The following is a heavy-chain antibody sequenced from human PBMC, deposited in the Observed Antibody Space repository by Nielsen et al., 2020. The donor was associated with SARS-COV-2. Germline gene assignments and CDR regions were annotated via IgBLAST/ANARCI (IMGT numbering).Heavy chain of an antibody. Sequence: SETLSLTCTVSGDTISSYYWSWIRQAPGKGLEWIGYINYSGSTNYNPSLKSRVTISVDTSKNQFSLKLSSVTAADTAVYYCARGFDYWGQGTLVTVSS. CDR2: INYSGST. J-gene: IGHJ4*02. CDR3: ARGFDY. V-gene: IGHV4-59*01. CDR1: GDTISSYY.